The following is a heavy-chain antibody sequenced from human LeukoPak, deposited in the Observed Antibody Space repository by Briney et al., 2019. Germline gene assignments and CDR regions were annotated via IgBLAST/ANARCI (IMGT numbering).Heavy chain of an antibody. CDR3: ARTLSEVWCSSTSCYAEVWVFDH. V-gene: IGHV3-33*01. CDR1: GFTFSSYG. J-gene: IGHJ4*02. Sequence: GGSLRLSCAASGFTFSSYGMHWVRQAPGKGLEWVAVIWYDGSNKYYADSVKGRFTISRDNSKNTLYLQMNSLRAEDTAVYYCARTLSEVWCSSTSCYAEVWVFDHWGQGTLVTVSS. D-gene: IGHD2-2*01. CDR2: IWYDGSNK.